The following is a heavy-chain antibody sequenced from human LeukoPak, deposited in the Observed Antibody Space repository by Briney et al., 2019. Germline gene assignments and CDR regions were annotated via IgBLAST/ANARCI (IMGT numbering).Heavy chain of an antibody. CDR3: VRILTMRGYFDP. J-gene: IGHJ5*02. CDR1: GGSINSSNHY. CDR2: IFYRGRNN. V-gene: IGHV4-39*01. D-gene: IGHD4/OR15-4a*01. Sequence: LENLSLTCTVSGGSINSSNHYWGWVRQPPGKGLEWIGSIFYRGRNNYHNPSLTSRLTISIDTTKNQFSLKLASVTTADTAVYFCVRILTMRGYFDPWGQGALVTVSS.